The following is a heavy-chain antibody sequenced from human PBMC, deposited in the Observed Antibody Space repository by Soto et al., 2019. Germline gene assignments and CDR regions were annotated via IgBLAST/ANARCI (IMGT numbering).Heavy chain of an antibody. Sequence: ASVKVSCKASGYTFIGYYIHWVRQAPGQGLEWMGWINPNSGGTNYAQRFQGWATMTRDRSISTAYMELSRLKSDDTAVYYCARVGGGLASLGYYGMDVWGQGTTVTVSS. V-gene: IGHV1-2*04. D-gene: IGHD3-10*01. CDR1: GYTFIGYY. CDR2: INPNSGGT. J-gene: IGHJ6*02. CDR3: ARVGGGLASLGYYGMDV.